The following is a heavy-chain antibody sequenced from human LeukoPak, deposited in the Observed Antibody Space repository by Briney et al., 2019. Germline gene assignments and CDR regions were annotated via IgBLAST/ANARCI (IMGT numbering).Heavy chain of an antibody. CDR3: ARGHSSTSCWFDP. CDR2: IYYSGST. D-gene: IGHD6-6*01. V-gene: IGHV4-31*03. J-gene: IGHJ5*02. Sequence: SQTLSLTCTVSGGSISSGGYYWSWIRQHPGKGLEWIGYIYYSGSTYYNPPLKSRVTISVDTSKNQFSLKLSSVTAADTAVYYCARGHSSTSCWFDPWGQGTLVTVSS. CDR1: GGSISSGGYY.